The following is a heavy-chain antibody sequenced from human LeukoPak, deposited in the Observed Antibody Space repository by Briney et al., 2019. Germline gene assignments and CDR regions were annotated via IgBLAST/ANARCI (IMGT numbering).Heavy chain of an antibody. Sequence: PGGSLRLSCAASGFRFSSYAMSWVRQAPGKGLEWVSAISGSGVSTYYADSVKGRFTISRDNAKSSLYLQMNSLRAEDTAVYYCARFPYLSGWIPGPYYFDYWGQGTLVTVSS. CDR3: ARFPYLSGWIPGPYYFDY. CDR1: GFRFSSYA. D-gene: IGHD6-19*01. J-gene: IGHJ4*02. V-gene: IGHV3-23*01. CDR2: ISGSGVST.